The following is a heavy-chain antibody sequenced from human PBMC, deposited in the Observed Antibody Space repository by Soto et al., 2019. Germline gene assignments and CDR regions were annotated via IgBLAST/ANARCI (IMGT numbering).Heavy chain of an antibody. V-gene: IGHV4-34*01. CDR3: ARSSGCSSTSCYENWFDP. CDR1: GGSFSGYY. J-gene: IGHJ5*02. D-gene: IGHD2-2*01. Sequence: PSETLSLTCAVYGGSFSGYYWSWIRQPPGKGLEWIGEINHSGSTNYNPSLKSRVTISVDTSKNQFSLKLSSVTAADTAVYYCARSSGCSSTSCYENWFDPWGQGTLVTVS. CDR2: INHSGST.